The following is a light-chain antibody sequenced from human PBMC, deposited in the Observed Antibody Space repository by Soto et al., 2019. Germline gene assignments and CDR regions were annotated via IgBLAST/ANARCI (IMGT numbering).Light chain of an antibody. CDR2: KAS. CDR3: QQYNSYPT. CDR1: QSISSW. Sequence: DIQMTQSPSTLSASVGDRVTITCRASQSISSWLAWYQQKPGKAPKLLIYKASSLESGVPSRFSGSGSGTEFTLTISRLQPDEFATYYCQQYNSYPTFGGGTKVEIK. J-gene: IGKJ4*01. V-gene: IGKV1-5*03.